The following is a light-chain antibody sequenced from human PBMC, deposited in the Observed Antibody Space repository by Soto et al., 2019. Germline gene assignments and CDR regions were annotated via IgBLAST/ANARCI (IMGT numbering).Light chain of an antibody. J-gene: IGLJ7*01. CDR1: DIEDKS. V-gene: IGLV3-21*02. CDR2: DDT. Sequence: SYELTQPPSVSVAPGQTATITCGGNDIEDKSVHWYQLRPGQAPVVVVYDDTDRPSGIPERFSGSNSGNTATLTITRVEAGDGADYYCQVRDSSNDHLVFGGGTQLTVL. CDR3: QVRDSSNDHLV.